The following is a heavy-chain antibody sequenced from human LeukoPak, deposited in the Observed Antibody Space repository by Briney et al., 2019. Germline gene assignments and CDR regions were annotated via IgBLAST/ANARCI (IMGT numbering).Heavy chain of an antibody. J-gene: IGHJ5*02. Sequence: SVKVSCKASGGTFSSYAISWVRQAPGQGLEWMGRIIPILGIANYAQKFQGRVTITADKSTSTAYMELSSLRSEDTAVYYCARDPPSGYSSSWAQFDPWGREPWSPSPQ. CDR3: ARDPPSGYSSSWAQFDP. D-gene: IGHD6-13*01. CDR2: IIPILGIA. V-gene: IGHV1-69*04. CDR1: GGTFSSYA.